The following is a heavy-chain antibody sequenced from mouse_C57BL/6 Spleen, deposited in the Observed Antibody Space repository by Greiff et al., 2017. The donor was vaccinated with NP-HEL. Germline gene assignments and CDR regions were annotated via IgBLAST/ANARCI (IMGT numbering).Heavy chain of an antibody. J-gene: IGHJ1*03. D-gene: IGHD1-1*02. CDR2: IDPSDSYT. V-gene: IGHV1-50*01. CDR1: GYTFTSYW. CDR3: ARGNGYWYFDV. Sequence: VQLQQPGAELVKPGASVKLSCKASGYTFTSYWMQWVKQRPGQGLEWIGEIDPSDSYTNYNQKFKGKATLTVDTSSSTAYMQLSSLTSEDSAVYYCARGNGYWYFDVWGTGTTVTVSS.